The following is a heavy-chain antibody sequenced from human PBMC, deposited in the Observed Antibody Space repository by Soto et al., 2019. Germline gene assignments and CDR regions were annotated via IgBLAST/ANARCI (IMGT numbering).Heavy chain of an antibody. CDR1: GGSISSYN. Sequence: QVQLQESGPGLVKPSETLSLTCTVSGGSISSYNWSWIRQPAGKGLEWIGRIYTSGSTNYNTSLKSRVTMSVDTSKNQFSLKLSSVTAADTAVYYCARVRQQLVFRWKHDAFDIWGQGTMVTVSS. V-gene: IGHV4-4*07. CDR3: ARVRQQLVFRWKHDAFDI. CDR2: IYTSGST. J-gene: IGHJ3*02. D-gene: IGHD6-13*01.